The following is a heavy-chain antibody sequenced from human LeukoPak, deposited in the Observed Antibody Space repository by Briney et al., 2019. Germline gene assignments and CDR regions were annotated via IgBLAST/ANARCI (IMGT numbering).Heavy chain of an antibody. V-gene: IGHV3-43*01. CDR2: ISWDGGST. CDR3: AKDGGMATITGFFDY. J-gene: IGHJ4*02. D-gene: IGHD5-24*01. CDR1: GFTFDDYT. Sequence: GGSLRLSCAASGFTFDDYTMDWVRQAPGKGLEWVSLISWDGGSTYYADSVKGRFTISRDNSKNSLYLQMNSLRTEDTALYYCAKDGGMATITGFFDYWGQGTLATVSS.